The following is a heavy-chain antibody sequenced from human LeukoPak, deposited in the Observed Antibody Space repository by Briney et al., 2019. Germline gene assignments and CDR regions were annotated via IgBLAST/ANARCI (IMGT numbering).Heavy chain of an antibody. V-gene: IGHV1-2*02. CDR1: GYTFTGHY. Sequence: ASVKVSCKASGYTFTGHYIHWVRQAPGQGLEWMGWINPKNAATNYAQKFQGRVTMTRDTSTGTVYMEVNALRSDDTAVYYCARTLYVASAPGGFDYWGQGTLVTVSS. D-gene: IGHD3-16*01. CDR2: INPKNAAT. J-gene: IGHJ4*02. CDR3: ARTLYVASAPGGFDY.